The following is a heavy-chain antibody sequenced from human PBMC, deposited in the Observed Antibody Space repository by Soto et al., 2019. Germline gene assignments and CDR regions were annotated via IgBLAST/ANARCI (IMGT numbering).Heavy chain of an antibody. D-gene: IGHD3-22*01. CDR2: ISYDGSNK. J-gene: IGHJ4*02. CDR1: GFTFSNYA. V-gene: IGHV3-30-3*01. Sequence: QVQLVESGGGVVQPGRSLRLSCAASGFTFSNYAMHWVRQAPGKGLEWVAVISYDGSNKYHADSVKGRFTISRNNSKNTLYLQMNSLRAEDTAGYHCARGRGHYDSTGYYCDYWGKGTLVTVCS. CDR3: ARGRGHYDSTGYYCDY.